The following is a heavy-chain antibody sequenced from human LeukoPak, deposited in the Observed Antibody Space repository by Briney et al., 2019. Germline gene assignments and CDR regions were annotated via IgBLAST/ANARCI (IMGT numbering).Heavy chain of an antibody. J-gene: IGHJ4*02. CDR3: ARETGGVGAHIDY. CDR2: INSDGRTT. CDR1: EFTFSSYW. V-gene: IGHV3-74*01. D-gene: IGHD1-26*01. Sequence: GGSLRLSCAASEFTFSSYWMHWVRQGPGKGLVWVSRINSDGRTTSYADSVKGRFTISRDNAKNTLYLQMNSLRAEDTAVYYCARETGGVGAHIDYWGQGTLVTVSS.